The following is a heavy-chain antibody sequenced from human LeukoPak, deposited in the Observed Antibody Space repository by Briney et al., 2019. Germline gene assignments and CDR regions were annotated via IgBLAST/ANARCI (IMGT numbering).Heavy chain of an antibody. CDR3: ARVGLAVANFDY. V-gene: IGHV1-3*01. D-gene: IGHD6-19*01. CDR2: INAGNGNT. Sequence: GASVKVSCKASGYTFTNYAIHWVRQAPGQRLEWMGWINAGNGNTKYSQKFQGRVTITRDTSASTAYMELSSLRSEDTAVYYCARVGLAVANFDYWGQGTLVTVSS. J-gene: IGHJ4*02. CDR1: GYTFTNYA.